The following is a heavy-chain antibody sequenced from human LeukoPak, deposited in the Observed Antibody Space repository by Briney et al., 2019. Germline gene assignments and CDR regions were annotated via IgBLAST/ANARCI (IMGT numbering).Heavy chain of an antibody. CDR3: AKLFNDYGDYYFDY. J-gene: IGHJ4*02. CDR2: ICSGGST. CDR1: GFTVSSNY. V-gene: IGHV3-53*01. D-gene: IGHD4-17*01. Sequence: GGSLRLSCAASGFTVSSNYMSWVRQAPGKGLEWVSVICSGGSTYYADSVKGRFTISRDNSKNTLYLQMNSLRAEDTAVYYCAKLFNDYGDYYFDYWGQGTLVTVSS.